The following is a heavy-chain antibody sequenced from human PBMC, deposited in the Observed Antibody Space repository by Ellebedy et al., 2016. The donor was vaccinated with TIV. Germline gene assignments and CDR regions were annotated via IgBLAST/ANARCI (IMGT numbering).Heavy chain of an antibody. Sequence: PGGSLRLSCTVSGFTFSSYAIHWVRLAPGKGLEWVTLISYDGSEKYNADSVKGRFTISRDNSKNTVYLQINSLRAEDTAVYYCATSAVEHNHSYYFDYWGQGTLVTVSA. D-gene: IGHD3-10*01. V-gene: IGHV3-30*14. J-gene: IGHJ4*02. CDR1: GFTFSSYA. CDR3: ATSAVEHNHSYYFDY. CDR2: ISYDGSEK.